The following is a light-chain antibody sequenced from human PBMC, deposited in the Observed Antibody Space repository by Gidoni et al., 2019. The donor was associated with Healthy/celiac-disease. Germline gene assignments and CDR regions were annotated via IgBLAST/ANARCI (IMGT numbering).Light chain of an antibody. V-gene: IGKV1-13*02. CDR1: QGISSA. Sequence: AIQLTQSPSSLSASVGDRVTITCRASQGISSALAWYQQKPGKAPKLLIDDASSLESGVPSRFSGSGSGTDFTLTISILQPEDFATYYCQQFNTYPRLTFGGGTKVEIK. J-gene: IGKJ4*01. CDR3: QQFNTYPRLT. CDR2: DAS.